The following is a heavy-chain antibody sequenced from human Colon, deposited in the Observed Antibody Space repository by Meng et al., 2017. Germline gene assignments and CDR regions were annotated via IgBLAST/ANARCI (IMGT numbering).Heavy chain of an antibody. J-gene: IGHJ5*02. V-gene: IGHV4-4*02. Sequence: SETLSLTCAVSGASISSTYWWSWVRQPPGKGLEWIGEVHHSGGTNYNPSLKSRVTISVDESNNQYSLSLTSVTAADTAIYYCGRNGAYSIDPWGRGTLVTSPQ. D-gene: IGHD2-15*01. CDR2: VHHSGGT. CDR3: GRNGAYSIDP. CDR1: GASISSTYW.